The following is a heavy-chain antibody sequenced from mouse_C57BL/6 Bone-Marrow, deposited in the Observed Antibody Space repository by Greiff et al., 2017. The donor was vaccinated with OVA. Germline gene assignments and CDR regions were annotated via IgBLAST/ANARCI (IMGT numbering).Heavy chain of an antibody. CDR3: ARWLLRSLFAY. V-gene: IGHV1-22*01. J-gene: IGHJ3*01. D-gene: IGHD2-3*01. Sequence: EVQLQESGPELVKPGASVKMSCKASGYTFTDYNMHWVKQSHGKSLEWIGYINPNNGGTSYNQKFKGKATLTVNKSSSTAYMELRSLTSEDSAVYYCARWLLRSLFAYWGQGTLVTVSA. CDR1: GYTFTDYN. CDR2: INPNNGGT.